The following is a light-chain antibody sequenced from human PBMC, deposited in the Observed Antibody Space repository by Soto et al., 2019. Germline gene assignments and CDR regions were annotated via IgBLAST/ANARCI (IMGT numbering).Light chain of an antibody. V-gene: IGLV2-14*01. J-gene: IGLJ3*02. CDR3: NSYTSSTTLV. CDR2: EVS. Sequence: QSALTQPASVSGSPGQSITISCTGTSSDVGGYNYVSWYQQHPGKAPKLIIYEVSNRPSGVSNRFPGSKSGNTASLTISGLQAEDEADYYCNSYTSSTTLVFGGGTKLTVL. CDR1: SSDVGGYNY.